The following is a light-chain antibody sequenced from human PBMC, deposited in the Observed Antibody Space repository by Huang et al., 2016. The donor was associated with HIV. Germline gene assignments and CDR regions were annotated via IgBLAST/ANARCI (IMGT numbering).Light chain of an antibody. V-gene: IGKV1-9*01. CDR2: AAS. J-gene: IGKJ1*01. CDR3: QQVDSYPRT. Sequence: IQLTQSPSSLSASVGDRVTITCRASQGISSFLAWYQQRPGEAPKLLVYAASTLQRGVPSRFSGSGSGTDFTLTSSSLQPEDFATYYCQQVDSYPRTFGQGTKVEIK. CDR1: QGISSF.